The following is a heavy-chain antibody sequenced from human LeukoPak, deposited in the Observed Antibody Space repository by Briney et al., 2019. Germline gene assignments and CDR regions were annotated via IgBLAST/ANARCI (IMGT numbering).Heavy chain of an antibody. Sequence: PGGSLRLSCAASGFTVSGNYMSWVRQAPGKGLEWVSVIYSGGSTYYADSVKGRFTISRDNPKNTLYLQMNSLRAEDTAVYYCARGAVGASFDYWGQGTLVTVSS. CDR3: ARGAVGASFDY. CDR1: GFTVSGNY. CDR2: IYSGGST. J-gene: IGHJ4*02. D-gene: IGHD1-26*01. V-gene: IGHV3-66*01.